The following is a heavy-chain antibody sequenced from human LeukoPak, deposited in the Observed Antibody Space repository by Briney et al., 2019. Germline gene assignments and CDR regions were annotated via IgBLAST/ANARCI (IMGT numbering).Heavy chain of an antibody. D-gene: IGHD3-10*01. CDR1: GGSFSGYY. J-gene: IGHJ3*02. Sequence: SETLSLTCAVYGGSFSGYYWSWIRQPAGKGLEWIGRIYTSGSTNYNPSLKSRVTMSVDTSKNQFSLKLSSVTAADTAVYYCARESQSYGSGSYYRLDAFDIWGQGTMVTVSS. CDR3: ARESQSYGSGSYYRLDAFDI. V-gene: IGHV4-4*07. CDR2: IYTSGST.